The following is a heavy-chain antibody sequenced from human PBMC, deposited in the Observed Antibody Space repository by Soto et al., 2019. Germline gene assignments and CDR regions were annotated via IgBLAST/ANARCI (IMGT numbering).Heavy chain of an antibody. J-gene: IGHJ4*02. D-gene: IGHD1-26*01. Sequence: QVQLQESGPGLVKPSETLSLTCTVSAGSVSSGSYCWTWFRQPPGKGLEWIGYIYYRGSTIYNPSLKSRVTIAADTSKNQFSLKLTSVTAADTAVYHCARVGNREGAYWGQGTLVIVSS. CDR2: IYYRGST. V-gene: IGHV4-61*01. CDR1: AGSVSSGSYC. CDR3: ARVGNREGAY.